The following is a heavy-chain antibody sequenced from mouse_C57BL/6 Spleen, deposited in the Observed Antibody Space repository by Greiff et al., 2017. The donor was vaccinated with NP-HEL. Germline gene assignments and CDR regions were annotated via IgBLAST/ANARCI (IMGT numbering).Heavy chain of an antibody. J-gene: IGHJ1*03. CDR2: IDPEDGET. CDR1: GFNINDYY. Sequence: EVKLQESGAELVKPGASVKLSCTASGFNINDYYMHWVKQRPEQGLEWIGRIDPEDGETKYAPKFQSKATITAATSSNTAYLPLSSLTSEDTDVYFCAWRGTTVVDWCFDVWGTGTTVTVSS. V-gene: IGHV14-2*01. CDR3: AWRGTTVVDWCFDV. D-gene: IGHD1-1*01.